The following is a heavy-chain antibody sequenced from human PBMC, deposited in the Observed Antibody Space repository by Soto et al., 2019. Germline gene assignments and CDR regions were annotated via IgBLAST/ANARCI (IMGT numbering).Heavy chain of an antibody. CDR2: ISYDGSNK. CDR1: GFTFSSYA. V-gene: IGHV3-30-3*01. J-gene: IGHJ6*02. Sequence: GGSLRLSCAASGFTFSSYAMHWVRQAPGKGLEWVAVISYDGSNKYYADSVKGRFTISRDNSKNTLYLQMNSLRAEDTAVYYCARAIATWIPFYGMDVWGQGTTVTVSS. CDR3: ARAIATWIPFYGMDV. D-gene: IGHD5-18*01.